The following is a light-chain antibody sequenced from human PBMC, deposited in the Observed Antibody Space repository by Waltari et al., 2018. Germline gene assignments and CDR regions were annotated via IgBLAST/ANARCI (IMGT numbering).Light chain of an antibody. J-gene: IGLJ2*01. CDR1: SSNIETNS. V-gene: IGLV1-44*01. Sequence: QSVLTQPPSASGTPGQRVTISCSGSSSNIETNSVNWYQKFPGAAPKLLIYNDDKRPSGVADRVSGSKSGTSASLAISGLQTEDEADYYCATCDDSLNGFVVFGGGTKLTVL. CDR3: ATCDDSLNGFVV. CDR2: NDD.